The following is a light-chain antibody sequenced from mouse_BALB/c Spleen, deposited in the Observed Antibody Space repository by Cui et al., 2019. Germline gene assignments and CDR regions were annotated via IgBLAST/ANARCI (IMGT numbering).Light chain of an antibody. CDR3: QQYSKLPPYT. Sequence: TISCSASQGISNYLNWYQQKPDGTVKLLIYYTSSLHSGVPSRFSGSGSGTDYSLTISNLEPEDIATYYCQQYSKLPPYTFGGGTKLEIK. CDR1: QGISNY. J-gene: IGKJ2*01. CDR2: YTS. V-gene: IGKV10-94*01.